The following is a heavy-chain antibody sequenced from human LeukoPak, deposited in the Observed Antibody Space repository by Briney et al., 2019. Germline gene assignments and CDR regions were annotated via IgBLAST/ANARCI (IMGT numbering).Heavy chain of an antibody. D-gene: IGHD1-26*01. J-gene: IGHJ4*02. Sequence: GTSLRLSCTASGFSFSSYAMHWLRQAPGKGLEWVAIVWYDGSNKYYAESVKGRFTISRDDSKNTVYLQMNSLRADDTAVYYCARDLYTGSNWDFFHYWGRGTLVTFSS. V-gene: IGHV3-33*01. CDR2: VWYDGSNK. CDR1: GFSFSSYA. CDR3: ARDLYTGSNWDFFHY.